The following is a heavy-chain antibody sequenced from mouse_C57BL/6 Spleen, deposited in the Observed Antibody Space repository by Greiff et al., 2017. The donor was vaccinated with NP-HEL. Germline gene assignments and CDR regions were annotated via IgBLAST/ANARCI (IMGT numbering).Heavy chain of an antibody. V-gene: IGHV5-17*01. CDR1: GFTFSDYG. Sequence: EVKLVESGGGLVKPGGSLKLSCAASGFTFSDYGMHWVRQAPEKGLEWVAYISSGSSTIYYADTVKGRFTISRDNAKNTLFLQMTSLRSEDTAMYYCARPIDYGSSYDWFAYWGQGTLVTVSA. CDR2: ISSGSSTI. J-gene: IGHJ3*01. CDR3: ARPIDYGSSYDWFAY. D-gene: IGHD1-1*01.